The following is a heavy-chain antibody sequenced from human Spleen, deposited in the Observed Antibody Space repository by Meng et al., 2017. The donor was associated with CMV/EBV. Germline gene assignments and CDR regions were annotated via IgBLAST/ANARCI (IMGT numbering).Heavy chain of an antibody. Sequence: SGGYYWSWIRQHPGKGLEWIGYIYYSGSTYYNPSLKCRVTISVDTSKNQFSLKLSSVTAADTAVYYCARDLNYGSGSYYKGHWFDPWGQGTLVTVSS. CDR3: ARDLNYGSGSYYKGHWFDP. V-gene: IGHV4-31*02. J-gene: IGHJ5*02. D-gene: IGHD3-10*01. CDR2: IYYSGST. CDR1: SGGYY.